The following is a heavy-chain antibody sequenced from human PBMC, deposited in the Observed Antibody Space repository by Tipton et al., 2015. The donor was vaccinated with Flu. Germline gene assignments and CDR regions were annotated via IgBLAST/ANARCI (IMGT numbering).Heavy chain of an antibody. V-gene: IGHV4-59*01. CDR3: ASTYGDHNAFDI. D-gene: IGHD4-17*01. CDR1: GGSISSYY. CDR2: IYYSGST. Sequence: LRLSCTVSGGSISSYYWSWIRQPPGKGLEWIGYIYYSGSTNYNPSLKSRVTISVDTSKNQFSLKLSSVTAADTAVYYCASTYGDHNAFDIWGQGTMVTVSS. J-gene: IGHJ3*02.